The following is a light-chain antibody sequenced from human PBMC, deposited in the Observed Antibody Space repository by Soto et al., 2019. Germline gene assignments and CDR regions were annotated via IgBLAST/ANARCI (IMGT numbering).Light chain of an antibody. CDR2: GAS. CDR1: QSVSSN. CDR3: QQYNNWPQT. Sequence: EILMTQSPATLSVSPGERATLSCRASQSVSSNLAWYQQKPGQAPRLLIYGASTRATGIPARFSGSGSGTEFTLIISSLQSEDFAVYYCQQYNNWPQTFGQGTKV. J-gene: IGKJ1*01. V-gene: IGKV3-15*01.